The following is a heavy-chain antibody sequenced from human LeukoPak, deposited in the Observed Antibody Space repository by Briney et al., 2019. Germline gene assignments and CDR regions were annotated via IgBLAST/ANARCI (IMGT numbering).Heavy chain of an antibody. J-gene: IGHJ3*02. CDR1: GFTVSSDY. V-gene: IGHV3-53*01. D-gene: IGHD2-2*02. Sequence: GGSLRLSCAASGFTVSSDYMSWVRRAPGKGLEWVSVIYSGGSTYYADSVKGRFTISRDNSKNTLYLQMNSLRAEDTAVYYCARGRSILFDASDIWGQGTMVTVSS. CDR2: IYSGGST. CDR3: ARGRSILFDASDI.